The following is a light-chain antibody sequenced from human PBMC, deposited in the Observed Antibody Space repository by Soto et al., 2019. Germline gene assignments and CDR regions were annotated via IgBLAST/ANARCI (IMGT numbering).Light chain of an antibody. V-gene: IGLV2-11*01. Sequence: QSALTQPRSVSGSPGQSVTISCTGTSSDVGGYNYVSWYQQPPGKAPKLMIYDVSKRPSGVPDRFSGSKSGNTSSLTTSGLQAEDEADYYCCSYAGSYVFGTGTKLTVL. CDR1: SSDVGGYNY. CDR3: CSYAGSYV. J-gene: IGLJ1*01. CDR2: DVS.